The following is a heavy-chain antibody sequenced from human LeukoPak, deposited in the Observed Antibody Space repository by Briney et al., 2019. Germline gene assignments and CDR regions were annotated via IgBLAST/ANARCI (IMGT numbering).Heavy chain of an antibody. J-gene: IGHJ4*02. V-gene: IGHV1-3*01. CDR2: INAGNGNT. CDR1: GYTCTSYA. Sequence: ASVKVSCKASGYTCTSYAMHWVRQAPGQRLEWMGWINAGNGNTKYSQKFQGRVTITRDTSASTAYMELSSLRSEDTAVYYCARSPRGYSYGLFDYWGQGTLVTVSS. CDR3: ARSPRGYSYGLFDY. D-gene: IGHD5-18*01.